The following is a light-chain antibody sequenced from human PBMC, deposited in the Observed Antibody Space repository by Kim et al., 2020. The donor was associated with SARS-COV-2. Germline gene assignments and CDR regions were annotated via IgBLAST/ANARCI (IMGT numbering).Light chain of an antibody. Sequence: PVQSISISCTGTSGDVGSYNLVSWYQQYPGKAPRLVIYEVSKRPSGVSSRFSGFKFDNTASLTISGLQAEDEADYFCSSYASGNTLFGGGTQLTVL. V-gene: IGLV2-23*02. CDR3: SSYASGNTL. CDR2: EVS. J-gene: IGLJ3*02. CDR1: SGDVGSYNL.